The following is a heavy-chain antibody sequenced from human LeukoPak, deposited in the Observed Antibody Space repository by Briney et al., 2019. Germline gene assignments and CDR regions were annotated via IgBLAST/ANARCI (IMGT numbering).Heavy chain of an antibody. Sequence: PGRSLRLSCAASGFTFDDYAMHWVRQPPGKGLEWVSLISADGAGTSYANSVKGRFIISRDNSKNLLFLQMNGLRTEDTAVYFCAKVGPWLANDLWGQGILVTVSS. CDR2: ISADGAGT. CDR3: AKVGPWLANDL. V-gene: IGHV3-43*02. D-gene: IGHD6-19*01. J-gene: IGHJ5*02. CDR1: GFTFDDYA.